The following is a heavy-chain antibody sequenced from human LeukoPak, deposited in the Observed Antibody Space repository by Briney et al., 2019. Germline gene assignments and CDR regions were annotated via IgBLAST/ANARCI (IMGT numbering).Heavy chain of an antibody. D-gene: IGHD6-13*01. CDR2: INHSGST. V-gene: IGHV4-34*01. CDR3: ARGLVAADGTSAFDI. Sequence: SETLSLTCAVYGGSFSGYYWSWIRQPPGKGLEWIGEINHSGSTNYNPSLKSRVTISVDTSKNQFSLKLSSVTAADTAVYYCARGLVAADGTSAFDIWGQGTMVTVSS. CDR1: GGSFSGYY. J-gene: IGHJ3*02.